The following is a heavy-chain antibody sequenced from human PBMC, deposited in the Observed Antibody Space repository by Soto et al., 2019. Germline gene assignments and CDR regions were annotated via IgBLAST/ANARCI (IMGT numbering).Heavy chain of an antibody. D-gene: IGHD2-2*01. V-gene: IGHV1-69*13. J-gene: IGHJ4*02. Sequence: SVKVSCKASGGTFSSYAISWVRQAPGQGLEWMGGIIPISGTANYAQKFQGRVTITADESTSTAYMELSSLRSEDTAVYYCAREEDRYCSSTSCYFDYWGQGTLVTVSS. CDR1: GGTFSSYA. CDR3: AREEDRYCSSTSCYFDY. CDR2: IIPISGTA.